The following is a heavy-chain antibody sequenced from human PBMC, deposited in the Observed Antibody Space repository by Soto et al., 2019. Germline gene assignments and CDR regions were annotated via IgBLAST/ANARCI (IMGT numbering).Heavy chain of an antibody. J-gene: IGHJ6*02. D-gene: IGHD6-6*01. CDR2: IIPIFGAA. Sequence: SVKVSCKASGGTFSSYAISWVRQAPGQGLEWMGGIIPIFGAANYAQKFQGRVTITADESTSTAYMELSSLRSEDTAVYYCARLEYSSSAYYYYGMDVWGQGTTVTVSS. V-gene: IGHV1-69*13. CDR3: ARLEYSSSAYYYYGMDV. CDR1: GGTFSSYA.